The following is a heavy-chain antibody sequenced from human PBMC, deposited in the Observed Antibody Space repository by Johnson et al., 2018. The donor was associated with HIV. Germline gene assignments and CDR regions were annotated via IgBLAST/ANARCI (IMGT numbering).Heavy chain of an antibody. V-gene: IGHV3-30*04. CDR3: ARVEGGSSSNAFDI. CDR2: ISYDGSNK. J-gene: IGHJ3*02. Sequence: VQLVESGGGLVQPGRSLRLSCAASGFTFSSYAMHWVRQAPGKGLEWVAVISYDGSNKYYADSVKGRFTIFRDNSKNTLYLQMSSLRTEDTAVYYCARVEGGSSSNAFDIWGQGTMVTVSS. D-gene: IGHD6-13*01. CDR1: GFTFSSYA.